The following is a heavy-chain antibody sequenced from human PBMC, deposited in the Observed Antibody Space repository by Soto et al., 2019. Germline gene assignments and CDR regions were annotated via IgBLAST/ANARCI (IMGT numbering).Heavy chain of an antibody. D-gene: IGHD2-15*01. CDR1: GFTFSSYA. CDR3: AKDWGRYCSGGSCYPHY. Sequence: EVQLLESGGGLVQPGGSLRLSCAASGFTFSSYAMSWVRQAPGKGLEWVSAISGSGGSTYYADSVKGRFTISRENSKNTLYLQMNSLRAEDTAVYYCAKDWGRYCSGGSCYPHYWGQGTLVTVSS. J-gene: IGHJ4*02. CDR2: ISGSGGST. V-gene: IGHV3-23*01.